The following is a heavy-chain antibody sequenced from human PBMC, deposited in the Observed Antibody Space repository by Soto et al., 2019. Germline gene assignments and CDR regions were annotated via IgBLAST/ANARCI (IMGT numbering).Heavy chain of an antibody. CDR2: INVYNGNT. J-gene: IGHJ4*02. CDR3: ARDTSRGEYDY. Sequence: QVRLVQSGGEVKKPGASVKVSCKASGYTFTSYGISWVRQAPGQGLEWMGWINVYNGNTNYAQKLQGRVTMTTDTSTSTAYLDLRSLRSDDTAVYFCARDTSRGEYDYWGQGTLVTVSS. V-gene: IGHV1-18*01. D-gene: IGHD3-10*01. CDR1: GYTFTSYG.